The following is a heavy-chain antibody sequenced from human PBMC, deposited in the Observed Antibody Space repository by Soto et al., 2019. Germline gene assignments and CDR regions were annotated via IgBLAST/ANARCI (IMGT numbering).Heavy chain of an antibody. V-gene: IGHV3-49*04. CDR1: GFTFGDYA. J-gene: IGHJ4*02. CDR3: TMPYSSDWYGMTSVN. Sequence: AGGSLRLSCTATGFTFGDYAMSWVRLSPGKGLEWVGFIRSEANGGATEYAAFVSGTFFISSDASKSVAYLQMNSLTLDYTTVYYCTMPYSSDWYGMTSVNWGQGTLVTVSS. CDR2: IRSEANGGAT. D-gene: IGHD6-19*01.